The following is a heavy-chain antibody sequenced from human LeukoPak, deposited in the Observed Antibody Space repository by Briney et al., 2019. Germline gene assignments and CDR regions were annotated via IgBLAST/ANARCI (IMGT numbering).Heavy chain of an antibody. CDR3: ARGITMVREGFDY. Sequence: SVKVSCKASGGTFISYAISWVRQAPGQGLEWMGGIIPIFGTANYAQKFQGRVTITADESTSTAYMELSSLRSEDTAVYYCARGITMVREGFDYWGQGTLVTVSS. CDR2: IIPIFGTA. CDR1: GGTFISYA. D-gene: IGHD3-10*01. J-gene: IGHJ4*02. V-gene: IGHV1-69*13.